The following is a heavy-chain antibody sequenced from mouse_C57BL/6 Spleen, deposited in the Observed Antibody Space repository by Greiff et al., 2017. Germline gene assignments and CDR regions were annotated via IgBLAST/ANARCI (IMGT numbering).Heavy chain of an antibody. CDR2: ISSGSSTI. V-gene: IGHV5-17*01. J-gene: IGHJ1*03. CDR1: GFTFSDYG. Sequence: EVKLVESGGGLVKPGGSLKLSCAASGFTFSDYGMHWVRQAPEKGLEWVAYISSGSSTIYYADTVKGRFTISRDNAKNTLFLQMTSLRSEYTAMYYCARGGLRYFDVWGTGATVTASS. CDR3: ARGGLRYFDV. D-gene: IGHD3-1*01.